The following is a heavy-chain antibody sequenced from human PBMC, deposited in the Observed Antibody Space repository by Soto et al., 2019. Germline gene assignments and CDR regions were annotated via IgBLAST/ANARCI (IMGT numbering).Heavy chain of an antibody. V-gene: IGHV1-18*01. CDR1: GYTFTSYG. D-gene: IGHD3-10*01. J-gene: IGHJ4*02. CDR2: ISAYNGNT. Sequence: ASVKVSCKASGYTFTSYGISWVRQAPGQGLEWMGWISAYNGNTNYAQKLQGRVTMTTDTSTSTAYMELRSLRSDDTAVYYCAAGGQRQYYYGSGSPTLDYWGQGTLVTVSS. CDR3: AAGGQRQYYYGSGSPTLDY.